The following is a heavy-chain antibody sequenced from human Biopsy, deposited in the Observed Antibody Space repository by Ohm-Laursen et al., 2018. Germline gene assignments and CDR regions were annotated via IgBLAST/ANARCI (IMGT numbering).Heavy chain of an antibody. CDR2: ISAYNGQT. Sequence: ASVKVSCKASGYSLSTFGLNWVRQAPGLGFEWMGWISAYNGQTSYAPNFQDRLIMTTDTSTGTAYMELRSLRPDDTAMYYCARDSRDKFDLWGQGTLVPVSS. J-gene: IGHJ5*02. CDR3: ARDSRDKFDL. CDR1: GYSLSTFG. V-gene: IGHV1-18*01.